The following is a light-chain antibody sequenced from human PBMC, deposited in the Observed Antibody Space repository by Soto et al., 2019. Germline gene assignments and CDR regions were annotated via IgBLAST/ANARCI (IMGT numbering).Light chain of an antibody. CDR2: DVS. CDR1: SRDVGTYNF. J-gene: IGLJ1*01. CDR3: SSYTSSSTLDV. V-gene: IGLV2-14*03. Sequence: QSALTQPASVSGSPGQSITISCTGTSRDVGTYNFVSWYQHLPGKAPKLMIYDVSNRPSGVSNRFSGSKSGNTASLTISGLQAEDEADYYCSSYTSSSTLDVFGTGTKLTVL.